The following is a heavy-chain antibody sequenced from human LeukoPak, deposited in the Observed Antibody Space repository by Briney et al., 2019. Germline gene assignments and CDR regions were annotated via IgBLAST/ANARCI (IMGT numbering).Heavy chain of an antibody. CDR2: INPSGGST. V-gene: IGHV1-46*01. J-gene: IGHJ4*02. CDR3: AREYRGLDY. D-gene: IGHD3-10*01. Sequence: ASVKVSCKASGYTFTSYYMHWVRQAPGQGLEWMGIINPSGGSTSYAQKLQGRVTMTTDTSTSTAYMELRSLRSDDTAVYYCAREYRGLDYWGQGTLVTVSS. CDR1: GYTFTSYY.